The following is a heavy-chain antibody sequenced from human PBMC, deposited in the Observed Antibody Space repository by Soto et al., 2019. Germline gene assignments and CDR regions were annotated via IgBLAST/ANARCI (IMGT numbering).Heavy chain of an antibody. Sequence: QVQLVQSGAEVKKPGSSVKVSCKASGGTFSSYAISWVRQAPGQGLEWMGGIIPIFGTANYAQKFQGRVTITADESTSTAYMELSSLRSEDTAVYYCARDRGYCGAGSYFNWFDPWGQGTLVTVSS. CDR2: IIPIFGTA. CDR3: ARDRGYCGAGSYFNWFDP. D-gene: IGHD3-10*01. CDR1: GGTFSSYA. V-gene: IGHV1-69*01. J-gene: IGHJ5*02.